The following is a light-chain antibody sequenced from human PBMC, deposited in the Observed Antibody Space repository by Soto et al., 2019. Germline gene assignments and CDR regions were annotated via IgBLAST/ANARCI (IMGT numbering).Light chain of an antibody. CDR3: GLCVSSMSAYA. V-gene: IGLV1-51*01. J-gene: IGLJ1*01. Sequence: QSVLTQPPSVSAAPGQKVTISCSGSSSNIGGNSVSWYQQLPGTDPKLLIYDDNKRRSGIPERFSGSKSGTSATLGITVFQTGNKADYECGLCVSSMSAYAFGFGTKSPS. CDR1: SSNIGGNS. CDR2: DDN.